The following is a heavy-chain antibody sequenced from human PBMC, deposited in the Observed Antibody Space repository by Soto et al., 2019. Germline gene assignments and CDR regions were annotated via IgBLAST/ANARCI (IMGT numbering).Heavy chain of an antibody. CDR1: GGSISSSSYY. Sequence: PSETLSLTCTVSGGSISSSSYYWGWIRQPPGKGLEWIGYIYYSGSTNYNPSLKSRVTISVDTSKNQFSLKLSSVTAADTAVYYCARVTDYYDSSGYYFDFYYFDYWGQGTLVTVSS. D-gene: IGHD3-22*01. CDR2: IYYSGST. J-gene: IGHJ4*02. V-gene: IGHV4-61*05. CDR3: ARVTDYYDSSGYYFDFYYFDY.